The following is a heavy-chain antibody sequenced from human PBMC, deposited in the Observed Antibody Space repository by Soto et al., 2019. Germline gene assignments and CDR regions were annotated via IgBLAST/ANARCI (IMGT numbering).Heavy chain of an antibody. CDR2: ISAYNGNT. CDR3: ARDRYCSGGSCRDY. V-gene: IGHV1-18*01. D-gene: IGHD2-15*01. CDR1: GYTFTSYG. J-gene: IGHJ4*02. Sequence: GASVKVSCKASGYTFTSYGISWVRKAPGQGLEWMGWISAYNGNTNYAQKLQGRVTMTTDTSTSTAYMELRSLRSDDTAVYYCARDRYCSGGSCRDYWGQGTLVTVSS.